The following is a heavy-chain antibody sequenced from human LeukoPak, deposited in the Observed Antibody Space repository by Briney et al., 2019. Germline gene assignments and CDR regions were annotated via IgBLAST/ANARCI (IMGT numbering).Heavy chain of an antibody. V-gene: IGHV5-51*01. J-gene: IGHJ3*02. CDR1: GYSFTSYW. D-gene: IGHD5-18*01. Sequence: GESLKISCKGSGYSFTSYWIGWVRQMPGKGLEWMGIIYPGDSDTRYSPSFQGQVTISADKSISTAYLQWSSLKASDTAMYYCAGPTTGYSYGYLAFDNWGQGTMVTVSS. CDR2: IYPGDSDT. CDR3: AGPTTGYSYGYLAFDN.